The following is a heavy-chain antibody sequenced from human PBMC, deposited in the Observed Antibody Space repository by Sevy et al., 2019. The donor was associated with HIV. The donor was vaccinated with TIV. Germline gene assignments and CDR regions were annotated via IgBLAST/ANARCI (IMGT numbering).Heavy chain of an antibody. CDR3: ARVEAEFDAFDI. V-gene: IGHV4-59*01. J-gene: IGHJ3*02. CDR1: GGSISSYH. CDR2: IYNSGST. D-gene: IGHD3-10*01. Sequence: SETLSLTCTVSGGSISSYHWSWIRQPPGKGLEFIGYIYNSGSTNYNPSLKSRVTISLDTSKNQFSLKLSSVTAADPAVYYCARVEAEFDAFDIWGQGTLVTVSS.